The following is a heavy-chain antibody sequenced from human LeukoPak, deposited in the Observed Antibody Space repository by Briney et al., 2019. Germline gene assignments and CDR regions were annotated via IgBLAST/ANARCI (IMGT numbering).Heavy chain of an antibody. CDR2: INAGNGNT. CDR3: AREGAGYSYGYLGFDY. V-gene: IGHV1-3*01. J-gene: IGHJ4*02. Sequence: ASVKVSCKASGYTFTGYYMHWVRQAPGQGLEWMGWINAGNGNTKYSQKFQGRVTITRDTSASTAYMEMSSLRSEDTAVYYCAREGAGYSYGYLGFDYWGQGTLVTVSS. CDR1: GYTFTGYY. D-gene: IGHD5-18*01.